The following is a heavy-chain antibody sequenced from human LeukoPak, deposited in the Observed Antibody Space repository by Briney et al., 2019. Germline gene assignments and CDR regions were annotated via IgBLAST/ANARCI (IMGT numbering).Heavy chain of an antibody. D-gene: IGHD6-19*01. CDR3: ARTRQWLVRSQGDY. V-gene: IGHV3-30*04. J-gene: IGHJ4*02. Sequence: GGFLRLSCAASGFTFSSYAMHWVRQAPGKGLGWVAVISYDGSNKYYADSVKGRFTISRDNSKNTLYLQMNSLRAEDTAVYYCARTRQWLVRSQGDYWGQGTLVTVSS. CDR1: GFTFSSYA. CDR2: ISYDGSNK.